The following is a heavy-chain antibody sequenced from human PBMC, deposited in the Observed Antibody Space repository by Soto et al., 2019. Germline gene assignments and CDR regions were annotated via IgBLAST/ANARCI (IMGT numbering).Heavy chain of an antibody. CDR2: ISAYNGNT. Sequence: ASVKVSCKASGYTFTSYGISWVRQAPGQGLEWMGWISAYNGNTNYAQKLQGRVTMTTDTSTSTAYMELRSLRSDDTAVYYCARDLYPRHCGGDSSKYYYYYGMDVWGQGTTVTVSS. D-gene: IGHD2-21*02. V-gene: IGHV1-18*04. J-gene: IGHJ6*02. CDR1: GYTFTSYG. CDR3: ARDLYPRHCGGDSSKYYYYYGMDV.